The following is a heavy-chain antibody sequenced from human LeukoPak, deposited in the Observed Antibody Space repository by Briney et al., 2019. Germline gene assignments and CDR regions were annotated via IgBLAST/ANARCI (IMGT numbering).Heavy chain of an antibody. Sequence: GESLKISCKGSGYSFTSYWIGWVRQMPGKGLEWMGIIYPGDSDTRYSPSFQGPVTISADKSISTAYLQWSSLKASDTAMYYCARDYYGSGSYYNSPSGYYYGMDVWGQGTTVTVSS. D-gene: IGHD3-10*01. CDR2: IYPGDSDT. J-gene: IGHJ6*02. CDR3: ARDYYGSGSYYNSPSGYYYGMDV. CDR1: GYSFTSYW. V-gene: IGHV5-51*01.